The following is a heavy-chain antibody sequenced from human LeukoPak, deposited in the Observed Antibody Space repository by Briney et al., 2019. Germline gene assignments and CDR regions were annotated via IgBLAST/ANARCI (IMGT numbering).Heavy chain of an antibody. CDR3: ARDRSPKYQLLPHDRMHV. CDR1: GDTFSKYA. V-gene: IGHV1-18*04. Sequence: ASVKVSCKASGDTFSKYAVTWVRQAPGQGLEGMGWISAYNGNTNYAQKLQGRVTMTTDTSTSTAYMELRSLRSDDTAVYYCARDRSPKYQLLPHDRMHVWGEGTTVTVSS. J-gene: IGHJ6*04. D-gene: IGHD2-2*01. CDR2: ISAYNGNT.